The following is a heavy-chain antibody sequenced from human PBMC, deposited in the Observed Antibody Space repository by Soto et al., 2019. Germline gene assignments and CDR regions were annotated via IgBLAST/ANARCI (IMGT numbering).Heavy chain of an antibody. J-gene: IGHJ5*02. D-gene: IGHD4-17*01. CDR1: GYSFTSYG. CDR2: ISAYNGNT. CDR3: AADKAPTDYHNWVDP. V-gene: IGHV1-18*01. Sequence: ASVQVSCKASGYSFTSYGISWVRQAPGQGLEWMGWISAYNGNTKFAQKLQGRVTMTTDQFTSTAFIELSRLVSEDTAVYYCAADKAPTDYHNWVDPWGQGTLVTSPQ.